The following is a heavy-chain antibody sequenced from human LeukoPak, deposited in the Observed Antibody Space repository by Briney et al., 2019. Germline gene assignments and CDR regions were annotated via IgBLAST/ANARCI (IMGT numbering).Heavy chain of an antibody. CDR2: IYNSGST. J-gene: IGHJ5*02. CDR1: GGSISSYY. Sequence: SETLSLTCTVSGGSISSYYWSWIRQPPGKGLEWIGYIYNSGSTNYNPSLKSRVTISVDTSKNQFSLRLSSVTAADTAVYYCARDSSGWYHWFDPWGQGTLVTVSS. D-gene: IGHD6-19*01. CDR3: ARDSSGWYHWFDP. V-gene: IGHV4-59*01.